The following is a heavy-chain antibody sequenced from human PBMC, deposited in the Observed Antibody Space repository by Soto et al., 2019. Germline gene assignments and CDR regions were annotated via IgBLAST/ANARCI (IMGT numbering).Heavy chain of an antibody. Sequence: QVQLVESGGGVVQPGRSLRLSCAASGFTFSSFGMHWVRQAPGKGLEWVAVISYDGSNKDYADSVKGRFTISRDNSKNTLYLQMNSLRAEDTAVYYCAQPLGATKAMETWGQGALVTVSS. CDR1: GFTFSSFG. J-gene: IGHJ5*02. V-gene: IGHV3-30*18. CDR3: AQPLGATKAMET. D-gene: IGHD1-26*01. CDR2: ISYDGSNK.